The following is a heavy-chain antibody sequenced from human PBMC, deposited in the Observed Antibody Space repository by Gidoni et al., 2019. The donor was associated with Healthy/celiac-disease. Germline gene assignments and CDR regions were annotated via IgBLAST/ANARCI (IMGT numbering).Heavy chain of an antibody. V-gene: IGHV1-24*01. D-gene: IGHD1-26*01. CDR3: ATGLWSHYPGYYGMDV. CDR1: GYTLTELS. J-gene: IGHJ6*02. Sequence: QVQLVQSGAEAKKPGASVKVSCKVSGYTLTELSLHWVRRDPGKGLEWMGGFDPEDGETTYAQKFQGRVTMTEDTSTDTAYMELSSLRSEDTAVYYCATGLWSHYPGYYGMDVWGQGTTVTVSS. CDR2: FDPEDGET.